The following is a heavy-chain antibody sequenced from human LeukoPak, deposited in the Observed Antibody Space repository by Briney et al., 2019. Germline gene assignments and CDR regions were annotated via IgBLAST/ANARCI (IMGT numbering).Heavy chain of an antibody. CDR2: IKQDGSEK. J-gene: IGHJ6*03. D-gene: IGHD6-13*01. Sequence: GGSLRLSCAVSGFTFSSNWMSWVRQAPGKGLEWVANIKQDGSEKYYVDSVKGRFTISRDNAKNSLYLQMNSLRAEDTAVYYCARAPYSSSRLNYYYMDVWGKGTTVTVSS. CDR3: ARAPYSSSRLNYYYMDV. V-gene: IGHV3-7*01. CDR1: GFTFSSNW.